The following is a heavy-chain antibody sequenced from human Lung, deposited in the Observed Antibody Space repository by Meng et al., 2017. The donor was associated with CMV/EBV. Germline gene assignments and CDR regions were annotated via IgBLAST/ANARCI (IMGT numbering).Heavy chain of an antibody. CDR1: GFTFSSYS. Sequence: GFTFSSYSMNWVRQAPGKGLEWFSAISSSSSYIYYADSVKGRFTISRDNAKNSLYLQMNSLRAEDTAVYYCASYSHATYYGSGSYNYWGQGTLVTVSS. J-gene: IGHJ4*02. D-gene: IGHD3-10*01. V-gene: IGHV3-21*01. CDR3: ASYSHATYYGSGSYNY. CDR2: ISSSSSYI.